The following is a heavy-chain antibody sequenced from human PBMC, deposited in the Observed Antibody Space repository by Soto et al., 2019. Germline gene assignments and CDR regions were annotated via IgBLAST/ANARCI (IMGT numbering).Heavy chain of an antibody. Sequence: ATVKVSCKASGYTFTSYYLHWVRQAPGQGLEWMGIFNPSSGSTSYAQEFQGRVTMTRDTSTSTVYMELSSLRSEDTAVYYCARLDTGNYSFDYWGQGTLVTVSS. D-gene: IGHD1-26*01. CDR3: ARLDTGNYSFDY. J-gene: IGHJ4*02. V-gene: IGHV1-46*01. CDR1: GYTFTSYY. CDR2: FNPSSGST.